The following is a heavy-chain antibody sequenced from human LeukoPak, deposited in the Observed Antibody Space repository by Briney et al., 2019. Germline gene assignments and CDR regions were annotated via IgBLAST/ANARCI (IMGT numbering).Heavy chain of an antibody. Sequence: ASVKVSCKASAGTFSSYAISWVRQAPGQGLEWKGRIIPIFGTANYAQKFQGRVTVTTDESTSTAYMELSCLRSEDTAVYYCAREAAMGDYYYYYMDVWGKGTTVTVSS. CDR3: AREAAMGDYYYYYMDV. V-gene: IGHV1-69*05. J-gene: IGHJ6*03. CDR1: AGTFSSYA. CDR2: IIPIFGTA. D-gene: IGHD5-18*01.